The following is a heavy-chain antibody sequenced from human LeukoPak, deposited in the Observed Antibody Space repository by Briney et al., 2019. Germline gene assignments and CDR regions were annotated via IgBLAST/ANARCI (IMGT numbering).Heavy chain of an antibody. V-gene: IGHV3-64*01. CDR1: GFTFSSYA. Sequence: GGPLRLSCAASGFTFSSYAMHWVRQAPGKGLEYVSAISSNGGSTYYANSVKGRFTISRDNSKNTLYLQMGSLRAEDMAVYYCARVTQDYDFWSGYYNYWGQGTLVTVSS. J-gene: IGHJ4*02. D-gene: IGHD3-3*01. CDR2: ISSNGGST. CDR3: ARVTQDYDFWSGYYNY.